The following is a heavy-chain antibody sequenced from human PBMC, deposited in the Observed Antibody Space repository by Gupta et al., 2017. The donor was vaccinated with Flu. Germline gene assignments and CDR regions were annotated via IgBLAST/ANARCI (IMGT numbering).Heavy chain of an antibody. D-gene: IGHD3-3*01. V-gene: IGHV3-7*01. Sequence: EVQLVESGGDLVQPGGSLRLSCAASGSTLTPYWMSWVRQAPGKGLEWVANMKQDETEKYYADSVKGRFTVSKDNANNSMYLQMHSLRAEDTAVYYCARGFWSGSPVGGDVWGKGTTVTVSS. J-gene: IGHJ6*04. CDR3: ARGFWSGSPVGGDV. CDR2: MKQDETEK. CDR1: GSTLTPYW.